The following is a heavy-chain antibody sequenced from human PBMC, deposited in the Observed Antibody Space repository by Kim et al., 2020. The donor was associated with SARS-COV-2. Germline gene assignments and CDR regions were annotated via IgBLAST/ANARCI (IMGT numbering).Heavy chain of an antibody. Sequence: SETLSLTCAVYGGSFNGYYWSWIRQPPGKGLEWIGEINRGGITSYNPSLKSRVTISVDTSKNQFSLNLISVTAADTAVYYCARGLGSGSYYGFWGQGTLVTVSS. V-gene: IGHV4-34*01. CDR1: GGSFNGYY. J-gene: IGHJ4*02. CDR2: INRGGIT. D-gene: IGHD3-10*01. CDR3: ARGLGSGSYYGF.